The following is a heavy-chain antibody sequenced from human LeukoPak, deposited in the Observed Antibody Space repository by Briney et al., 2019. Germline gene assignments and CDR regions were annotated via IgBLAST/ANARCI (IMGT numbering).Heavy chain of an antibody. CDR3: ARVYSGSYSGVAFDI. D-gene: IGHD1-26*01. CDR2: INHSGST. Sequence: SETLSLTCAVYGGSFSGYYWSWIRQPPGKGLEWIGEINHSGSTNYNPSLKSRVTISVDTSKNQFSLKLSSVTAADTAVYYCARVYSGSYSGVAFDIWGQGTTVTVSS. J-gene: IGHJ3*02. V-gene: IGHV4-34*01. CDR1: GGSFSGYY.